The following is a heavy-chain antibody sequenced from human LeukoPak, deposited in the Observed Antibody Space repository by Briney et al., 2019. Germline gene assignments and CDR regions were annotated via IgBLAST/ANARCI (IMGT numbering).Heavy chain of an antibody. J-gene: IGHJ6*02. Sequence: ASVKVSCKASSYRFTDYYIYWVRQAPGQGLEWMAWINPNSGGTNYAQKFQGRFTMTRDTSISTAYMDLSRLTSDDTALYYCARGGLEPVPGKSYHSVMDVWGQGTTVTVSS. V-gene: IGHV1-2*02. CDR2: INPNSGGT. D-gene: IGHD6-19*01. CDR3: ARGGLEPVPGKSYHSVMDV. CDR1: SYRFTDYY.